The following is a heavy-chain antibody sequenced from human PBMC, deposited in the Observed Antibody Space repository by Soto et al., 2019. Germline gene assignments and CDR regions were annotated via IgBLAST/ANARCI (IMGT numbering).Heavy chain of an antibody. Sequence: GGSLRLSCAASGFTFSSYGMHWVRQAPGKGLEWVAVIWYDGSNKYYADSVKGRFTISRDNSKNTLSLQMNSLRAEDTAVYYCARDSREDYYGSGSYYNQYYYYGMDVWGQGTTVTVSS. D-gene: IGHD3-10*01. CDR1: GFTFSSYG. CDR2: IWYDGSNK. CDR3: ARDSREDYYGSGSYYNQYYYYGMDV. V-gene: IGHV3-33*01. J-gene: IGHJ6*02.